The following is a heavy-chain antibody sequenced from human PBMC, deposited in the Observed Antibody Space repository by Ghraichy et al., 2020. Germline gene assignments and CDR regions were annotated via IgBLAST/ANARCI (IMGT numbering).Heavy chain of an antibody. CDR1: GFTFSSYA. J-gene: IGHJ3*02. Sequence: GGSLRLSCAASGFTFSSYAMHWVRQAPGKGLEWVAVISYDGSNKYYADSVKGRFTISRDNSKNTLYLQMNSLRAEDTAVYYCARDPFRKPVGRLFGAFDIWGQGTMVTVSS. D-gene: IGHD3-10*02. CDR3: ARDPFRKPVGRLFGAFDI. CDR2: ISYDGSNK. V-gene: IGHV3-30-3*01.